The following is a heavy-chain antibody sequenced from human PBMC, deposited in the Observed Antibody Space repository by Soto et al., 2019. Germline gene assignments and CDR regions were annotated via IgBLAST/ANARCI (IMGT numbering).Heavy chain of an antibody. J-gene: IGHJ3*01. CDR1: GFSLNSDEVG. D-gene: IGHD1-1*01. V-gene: IGHV2-5*01. CDR3: AHAGQLGDAFDF. CDR2: LYGNGDT. Sequence: QITLKESAPTLVKPTEPLTITCAFSGFSLNSDEVGVGWIRQPPGKTMECLALLYGNGDTRFSPSLKIRLTTINDTSANLVVLSLANVDPGDTAPYYCAHAGQLGDAFDFWGQGTLVTVSS.